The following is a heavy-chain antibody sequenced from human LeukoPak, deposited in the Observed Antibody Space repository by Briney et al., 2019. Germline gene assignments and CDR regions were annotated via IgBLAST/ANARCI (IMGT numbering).Heavy chain of an antibody. J-gene: IGHJ6*02. CDR2: IYYSGST. CDR1: GGSISSSNYY. Sequence: PSETLSLTCTVSGGSISSSNYYWGWIRQPPGKGLEWIGNIYYSGSTHYNPSLKSRVTISVDTSKNQFSLKLSSVTAADTAVYYCARDRDGMDVWGQGTTVTVSS. V-gene: IGHV4-39*07. CDR3: ARDRDGMDV. D-gene: IGHD3-10*01.